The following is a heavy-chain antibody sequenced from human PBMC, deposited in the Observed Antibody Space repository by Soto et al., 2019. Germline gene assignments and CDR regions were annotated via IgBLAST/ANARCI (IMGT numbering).Heavy chain of an antibody. CDR2: INPSGGST. V-gene: IGHV1-46*01. Sequence: ASVKVSCKASGYTFTSYYMHWVRQAPGQGLEWMGIINPSGGSTSYAQKFQGRVTMTRDTSTSKVYMELSSLRSEDTAVYYCARSSSSVECYYYYYGMDVWSQGTTVTVSS. CDR1: GYTFTSYY. J-gene: IGHJ6*02. D-gene: IGHD6-6*01. CDR3: ARSSSSVECYYYYYGMDV.